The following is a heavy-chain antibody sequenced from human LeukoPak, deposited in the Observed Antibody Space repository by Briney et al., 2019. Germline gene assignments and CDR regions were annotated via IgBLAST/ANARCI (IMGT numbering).Heavy chain of an antibody. V-gene: IGHV3-7*01. J-gene: IGHJ4*02. Sequence: PGGSLRLSCAASGFTFNRDWTAWVRQAPGKGLEWVANIKEDGSEKNYVDSVKGRFTISRDNAKNSLYLQMNSLRAEDTAVYYCARDPDPFWGQGTLVTVSS. CDR3: ARDPDPF. CDR1: GFTFNRDW. CDR2: IKEDGSEK.